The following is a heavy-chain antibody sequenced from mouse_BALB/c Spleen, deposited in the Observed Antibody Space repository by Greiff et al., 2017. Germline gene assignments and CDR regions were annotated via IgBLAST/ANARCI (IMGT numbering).Heavy chain of an antibody. CDR2: ISYSGST. D-gene: IGHD1-1*01. CDR1: GYSITSDYA. CDR3: ATYYYGSSYDFDY. V-gene: IGHV3-2*02. J-gene: IGHJ2*01. Sequence: DVKLVESGPGLVKPSQSLSLTCTVTGYSITSDYAWNWIRQFPGNKLEWMGYISYSGSTSYNPSLKSRISITRDTSKNQFFLQLNSVTTEDTATYYCATYYYGSSYDFDYWGQGTTLTVSS.